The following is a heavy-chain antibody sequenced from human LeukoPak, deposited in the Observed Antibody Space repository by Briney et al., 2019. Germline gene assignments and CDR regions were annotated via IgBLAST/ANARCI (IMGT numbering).Heavy chain of an antibody. CDR3: AKVRYYYDSSGYYYFN. D-gene: IGHD3-22*01. V-gene: IGHV3-23*01. CDR1: GFTFSSYA. CDR2: ISGSGGST. Sequence: PGGSLRLSCAASGFTFSSYAMSWVRQAPGKGLEWVSAISGSGGSTYYADSVKGRFTISRDNSKNTLYLQMNSLRAEDTAVYYCAKVRYYYDSSGYYYFNWGQGTLVTVSS. J-gene: IGHJ4*02.